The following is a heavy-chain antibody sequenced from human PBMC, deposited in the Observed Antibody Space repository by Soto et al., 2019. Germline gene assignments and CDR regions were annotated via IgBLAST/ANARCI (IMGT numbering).Heavy chain of an antibody. Sequence: GESLKISCKGSGYSFTSYLISCVRQIPWKGLEWMVRIDPSDSYTNYSPSFQGHVTISADKSISTAYLQWSSLKASDTAMYYCARHYGSGSPVGGMEFWGQGTTVTLSS. CDR1: GYSFTSYL. CDR2: IDPSDSYT. J-gene: IGHJ6*01. CDR3: ARHYGSGSPVGGMEF. D-gene: IGHD3-10*01. V-gene: IGHV5-10-1*01.